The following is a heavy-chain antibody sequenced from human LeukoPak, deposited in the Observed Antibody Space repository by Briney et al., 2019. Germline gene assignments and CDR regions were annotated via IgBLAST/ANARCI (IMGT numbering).Heavy chain of an antibody. J-gene: IGHJ5*01. CDR2: IKQGGREE. Sequence: GGSLRLSCVASEFIFSDYWMSWVRQAPGKGLEWVANIKQGGREEKYVGSVEGRFAISRDDAKSTLYLQMDGLSGDDTAVYYCARDNGGWFDSWGRGTLVTVSS. V-gene: IGHV3-7*03. D-gene: IGHD3-10*01. CDR1: EFIFSDYW. CDR3: ARDNGGWFDS.